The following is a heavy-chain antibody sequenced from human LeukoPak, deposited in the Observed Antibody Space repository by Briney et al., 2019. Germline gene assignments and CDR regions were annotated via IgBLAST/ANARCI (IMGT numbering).Heavy chain of an antibody. CDR2: IKSKTDGGTT. CDR1: GFTVSSTY. Sequence: GGSLRLSCAASGFTVSSTYMSWVRQAPGRGLEWVGRIKSKTDGGTTDYAAPVKGRFTISRDDSKNTLYLKMNSLKTEDTAVYYCTTHAGVAYCDFYYWGPGTLVTVSS. CDR3: TTHAGVAYCDFYY. V-gene: IGHV3-15*01. D-gene: IGHD7-27*01. J-gene: IGHJ4*02.